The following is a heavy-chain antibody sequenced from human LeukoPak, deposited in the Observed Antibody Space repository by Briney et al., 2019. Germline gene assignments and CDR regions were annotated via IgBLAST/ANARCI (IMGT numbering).Heavy chain of an antibody. J-gene: IGHJ4*02. CDR1: GGSISSGSYY. Sequence: SETLSLTCTVSGGSISSGSYYWSWIRQPAGKGLEWIGRIYTSGSTNYNPSLKSRVTISVDTSKNQFSLKLSSVTAADTAVYYCARDGSAYGSGSYYNGIYWVIWGQGTLVTVSS. D-gene: IGHD3-10*01. CDR2: IYTSGST. V-gene: IGHV4-61*02. CDR3: ARDGSAYGSGSYYNGIYWVI.